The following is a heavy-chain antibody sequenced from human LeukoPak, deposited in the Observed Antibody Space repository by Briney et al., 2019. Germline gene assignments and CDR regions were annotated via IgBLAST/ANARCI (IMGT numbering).Heavy chain of an antibody. D-gene: IGHD3-10*02. CDR1: GFTFSTYS. V-gene: IGHV3-48*04. CDR2: ISSSSSTI. CDR3: AELGITMIGGV. J-gene: IGHJ6*04. Sequence: GGSLRLSCAASGFTFSTYSMNWVRQAPGKGLEWVSYISSSSSTIYYADSVKGRFTISRDNAKNSLYLQMNSLRAEDTAVYYCAELGITMIGGVWGKGTTVTISS.